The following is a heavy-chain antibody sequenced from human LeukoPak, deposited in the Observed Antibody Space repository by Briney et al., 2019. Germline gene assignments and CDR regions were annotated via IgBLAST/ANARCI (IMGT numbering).Heavy chain of an antibody. CDR3: ARHFPSYSSTLDAFDI. Sequence: PSQTLSLTCTVSGGSISSGDYYWSWIRQPPGKGLEWIGYIYYSGSTYYNPSLKSRVTTSVDTSKNQFSLKLRSVTAADTAVYYCARHFPSYSSTLDAFDIWGRGTMVTVSS. D-gene: IGHD6-13*01. CDR1: GGSISSGDYY. CDR2: IYYSGST. J-gene: IGHJ3*02. V-gene: IGHV4-30-4*01.